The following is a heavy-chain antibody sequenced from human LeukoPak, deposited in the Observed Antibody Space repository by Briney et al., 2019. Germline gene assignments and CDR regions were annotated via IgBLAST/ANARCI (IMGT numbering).Heavy chain of an antibody. V-gene: IGHV5-51*01. CDR3: ASGRGVQLERWDYFDY. Sequence: GESLKISCKGSGYSFTSYWIGWVRQMPGKGLEWMGIIYPGDSDTRYSPSFQGQVTISADKSISTAYLQWSSLKASDTAMYYCASGRGVQLERWDYFDYWGQGTLVTVSS. CDR2: IYPGDSDT. CDR1: GYSFTSYW. D-gene: IGHD1-1*01. J-gene: IGHJ4*02.